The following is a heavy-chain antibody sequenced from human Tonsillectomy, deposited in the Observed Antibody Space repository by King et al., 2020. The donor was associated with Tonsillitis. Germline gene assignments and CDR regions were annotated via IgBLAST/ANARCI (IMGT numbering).Heavy chain of an antibody. CDR2: VTNNGSST. Sequence: VQLVESGGGVVQPGKSLRLSCAASGFTFSSYVMHWVRQAPGKGLEWVAVVTNNGSSTYYADSVKGRFTISRDNSKNTLYLQMNSLRAEDTALYHCATMAFAYWGQGTLVTVSS. D-gene: IGHD3-10*01. J-gene: IGHJ4*02. CDR1: GFTFSSYV. CDR3: ATMAFAY. V-gene: IGHV3-30*04.